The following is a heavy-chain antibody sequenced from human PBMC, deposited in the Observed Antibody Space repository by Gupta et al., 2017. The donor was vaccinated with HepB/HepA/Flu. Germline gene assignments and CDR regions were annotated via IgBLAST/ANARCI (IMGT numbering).Heavy chain of an antibody. Sequence: LQLRESGPGLVKPSETLSPTCTVSGSSITTTEHFPDRIRRPPGKGFEWIGSIFQTGTTYYDPFLKSRVTISIDTSKSHFTLSLNSVTAADTAVYYCARQAGASGDFLDYWGQGTLVIVSS. J-gene: IGHJ4*02. V-gene: IGHV4-39*01. CDR3: ARQAGASGDFLDY. D-gene: IGHD1-26*01. CDR1: GSSITTTEHF. CDR2: IFQTGTT.